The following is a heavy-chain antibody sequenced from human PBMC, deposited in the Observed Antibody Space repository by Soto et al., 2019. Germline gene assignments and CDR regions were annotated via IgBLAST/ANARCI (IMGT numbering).Heavy chain of an antibody. Sequence: GGSLRLSCAASGFTFSSYCMHWVRQAPGKGLEWVAVIWYDGSNKYYADSVKGRFTISRDNSKNTLYLQMNSLRAEDTAVYYCARDEMDEDYYYCMDVWGKGTTVTVSS. CDR2: IWYDGSNK. V-gene: IGHV3-33*01. D-gene: IGHD2-2*03. CDR3: ARDEMDEDYYYCMDV. CDR1: GFTFSSYC. J-gene: IGHJ6*03.